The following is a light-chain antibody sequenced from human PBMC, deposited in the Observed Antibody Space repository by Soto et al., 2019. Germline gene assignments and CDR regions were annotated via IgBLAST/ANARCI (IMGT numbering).Light chain of an antibody. CDR2: KAS. V-gene: IGKV1-5*03. J-gene: IGKJ1*01. Sequence: DIQMTQSPSTLSASVGDRGTITCRASPSISSWLAWYQQKPGKAPKLLIYKASSLESGVPSRFSGSGSGTEFTLTISSLQPDDFATYYCQQYNSYPWTFGQGTKVDIK. CDR1: PSISSW. CDR3: QQYNSYPWT.